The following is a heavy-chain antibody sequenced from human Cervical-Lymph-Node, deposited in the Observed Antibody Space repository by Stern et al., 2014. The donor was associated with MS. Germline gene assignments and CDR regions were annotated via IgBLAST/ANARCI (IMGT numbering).Heavy chain of an antibody. Sequence: QMQLVQSGAEVKKPGASMRISCKASGYIFTNYFIHLVRQAPRQRPEWMGIINPTTGRTSYAQRFQGRVTMTRDTSTNTAYLDLSSLRSEDTAVYFCARAQEFSNVVANYWGQGTLVTVSS. D-gene: IGHD2-8*01. CDR2: INPTTGRT. CDR1: GYIFTNYF. CDR3: ARAQEFSNVVANY. J-gene: IGHJ4*02. V-gene: IGHV1-46*03.